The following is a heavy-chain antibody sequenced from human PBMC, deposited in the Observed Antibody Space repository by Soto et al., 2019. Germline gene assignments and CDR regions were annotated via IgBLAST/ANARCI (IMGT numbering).Heavy chain of an antibody. CDR2: ISTYNGRT. V-gene: IGHV1-18*01. CDR1: GYSFTDYG. Sequence: ASVKVSCKASGYSFTDYGISWVRQAPGQGLEWMGWISTYNGRTSSEQKLQGRVTMTTDRSTSTTYMELRSLRSDDTAVYYCTRRYGDPSAAGGFDYWGQGTLVTVSS. J-gene: IGHJ4*02. CDR3: TRRYGDPSAAGGFDY. D-gene: IGHD4-17*01.